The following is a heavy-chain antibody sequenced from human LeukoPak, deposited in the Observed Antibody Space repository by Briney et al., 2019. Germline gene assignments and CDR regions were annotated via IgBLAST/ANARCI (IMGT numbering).Heavy chain of an antibody. J-gene: IGHJ4*02. D-gene: IGHD1-26*01. Sequence: PSETLSLTCTVSGGSISSSSYYWGWIRQPPGKGLEWIGSIYYSGSTYSNPSLQSRVTISVDTSKNQFSLKLSSVTAADTAVYYCARTYSGSYYLPYWGQGTLVTVSS. CDR1: GGSISSSSYY. CDR2: IYYSGST. V-gene: IGHV4-39*01. CDR3: ARTYSGSYYLPY.